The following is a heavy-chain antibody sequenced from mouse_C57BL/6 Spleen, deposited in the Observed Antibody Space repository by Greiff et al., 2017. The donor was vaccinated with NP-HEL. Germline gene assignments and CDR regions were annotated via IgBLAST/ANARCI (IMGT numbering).Heavy chain of an antibody. V-gene: IGHV1-72*01. CDR1: GYTFTSYW. CDR3: ASGYYGSSSYWYFDV. J-gene: IGHJ1*03. D-gene: IGHD1-1*01. Sequence: QSCKASGYTFTSYWMHWVKQRPGRGLEWIGRIDPNSGGTKYNEKFKSKATLTVDKPSSTAYMQLSSLTSEDSAVYYCASGYYGSSSYWYFDVWGTGTTVTVSS. CDR2: IDPNSGGT.